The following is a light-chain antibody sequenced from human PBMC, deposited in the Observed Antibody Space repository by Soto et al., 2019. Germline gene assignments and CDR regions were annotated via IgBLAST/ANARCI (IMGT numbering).Light chain of an antibody. CDR2: EVS. CDR1: QRVARS. CDR3: QLGRDT. J-gene: IGKJ2*01. V-gene: IGKV3-11*01. Sequence: EIVLTQSPETLSLSLGERATLSCRASQRVARSIAWYQQKPGQAPRLLIYEVSNRATAIPARFSGSGFGADFTLTIRSLEPEDFAVYYCQLGRDTFGQGTKLEIK.